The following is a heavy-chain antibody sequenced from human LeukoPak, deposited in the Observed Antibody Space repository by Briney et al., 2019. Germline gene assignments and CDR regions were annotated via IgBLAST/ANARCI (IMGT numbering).Heavy chain of an antibody. J-gene: IGHJ4*02. D-gene: IGHD1-1*01. V-gene: IGHV3-11*06. CDR1: GXTFSDYY. Sequence: GGSLRLSCEASGXTFSDYYMSWVRQAPGKGREWVSYISGSSGYTKYADSVKGRFTISRDNAKNSLYLQVNSLRAEDTAVYYCARGTGTTAYFDYWGQGTPVTVPS. CDR2: ISGSSGYT. CDR3: ARGTGTTAYFDY.